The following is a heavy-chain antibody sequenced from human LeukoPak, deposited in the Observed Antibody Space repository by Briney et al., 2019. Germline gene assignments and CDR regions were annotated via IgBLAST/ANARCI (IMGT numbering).Heavy chain of an antibody. CDR3: ASPTVYCSSTSCYQDYFDY. CDR1: GGSISSSSYY. J-gene: IGHJ4*02. CDR2: IYYSGST. V-gene: IGHV4-39*01. D-gene: IGHD2-2*01. Sequence: SETLSLTCTVSGGSISSSSYYWGWIRQPPGKGLEWIGSIYYSGSTYHNPSLKSRVTISVDTSKNQFSLKLSSVTAADTAVYYCASPTVYCSSTSCYQDYFDYWGQGTLVTVSS.